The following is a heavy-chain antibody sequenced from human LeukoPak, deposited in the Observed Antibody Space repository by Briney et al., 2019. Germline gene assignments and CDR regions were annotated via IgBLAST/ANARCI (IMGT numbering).Heavy chain of an antibody. J-gene: IGHJ4*02. CDR3: VKDADYHIYIID. D-gene: IGHD3-10*01. CDR2: ISSSGGST. CDR1: GFTFSNYA. Sequence: GGSLRLSCAASGFTFSNYAMSWVRQAPGKGLEWVSAISSSGGSTSYTDSVKGRSTISRDNSKNTLYVQMNSLRVEDTAIYYCVKDADYHIYIIDWGQGILVTVSS. V-gene: IGHV3-23*01.